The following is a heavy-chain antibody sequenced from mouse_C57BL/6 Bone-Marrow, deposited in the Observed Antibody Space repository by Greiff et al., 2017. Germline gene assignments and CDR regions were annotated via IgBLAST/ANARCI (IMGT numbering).Heavy chain of an antibody. CDR2: INPNNGGT. V-gene: IGHV1-18*01. Sequence: VQLQQSGPALVKPGASVKIPCKASGYTFTDYNMDWVKQSHGKSLEWIGDINPNNGGTIYNQKFKGKATLTVDKSSSTAYMELRSLTSEDTAVYYCARAYYSNYDYAMDYWGQGTSVTVSS. D-gene: IGHD2-5*01. J-gene: IGHJ4*01. CDR3: ARAYYSNYDYAMDY. CDR1: GYTFTDYN.